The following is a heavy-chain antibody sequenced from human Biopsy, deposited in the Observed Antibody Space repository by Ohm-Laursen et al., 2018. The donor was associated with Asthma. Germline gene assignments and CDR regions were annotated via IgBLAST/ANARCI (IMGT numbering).Heavy chain of an antibody. CDR1: GYTFNSAG. V-gene: IGHV1-18*01. D-gene: IGHD3-10*01. CDR2: ISVYNGNT. Sequence: ATVKISCRPSGYTFNSAGITWVRQAPGQGLEWMGWISVYNGNTKVAQKLQDRVTMITDTSTSTAYMELRSLRSDDTAVYFCARAVDYSHYYGIDVWGQGTTVTVS. J-gene: IGHJ6*02. CDR3: ARAVDYSHYYGIDV.